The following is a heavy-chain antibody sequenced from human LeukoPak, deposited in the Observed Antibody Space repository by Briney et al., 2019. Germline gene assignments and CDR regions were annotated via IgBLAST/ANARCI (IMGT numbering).Heavy chain of an antibody. D-gene: IGHD6-19*01. J-gene: IGHJ4*02. CDR1: GCSFTSHW. Sequence: GGSLQISRKGSGCSFTSHWIGWVRQMPGKGLEGMGIIYPGDSDTRYSPSFQGQVTISADKSISTAYLQWSSLKASDTAMYYCAVRIAVAAHYWGQGTLVTVSS. CDR2: IYPGDSDT. V-gene: IGHV5-51*01. CDR3: AVRIAVAAHY.